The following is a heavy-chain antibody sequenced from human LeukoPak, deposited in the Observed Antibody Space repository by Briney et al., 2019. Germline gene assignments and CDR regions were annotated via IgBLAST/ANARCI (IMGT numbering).Heavy chain of an antibody. Sequence: GGSLRLSCAASGFTFSTYSMNWVRQAPGKGLEWVSYISSSSSTIYYADSVKGRFTISRDNAKNSLYLQMNSLRAEDTAVYYCAREALWFGGFGVPTTNWFDPWGQGTLVTVSS. V-gene: IGHV3-48*01. CDR1: GFTFSTYS. D-gene: IGHD3-10*01. CDR2: ISSSSSTI. CDR3: AREALWFGGFGVPTTNWFDP. J-gene: IGHJ5*02.